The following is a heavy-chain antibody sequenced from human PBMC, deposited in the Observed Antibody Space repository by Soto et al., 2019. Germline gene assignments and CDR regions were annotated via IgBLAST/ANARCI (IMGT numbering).Heavy chain of an antibody. J-gene: IGHJ4*02. CDR2: NDTSGTKI. CDR1: GYTFSDYY. CDR3: ASHYDMWSGYLSPMDY. V-gene: IGHV3-11*01. Sequence: QVQLVKSGGGWVKPGGQLRLSCAASGYTFSDYYMSWIHQAPGKGLEWISYNDTSGTKIYYADSVKGRFTITRDNAKNSLYLEMNSLRDEDTAVYYCASHYDMWSGYLSPMDYWGQGTLVTVSS. D-gene: IGHD3-3*01.